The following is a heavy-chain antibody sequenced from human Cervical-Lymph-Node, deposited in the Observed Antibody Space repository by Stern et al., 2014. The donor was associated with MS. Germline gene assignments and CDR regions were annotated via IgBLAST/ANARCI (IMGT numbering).Heavy chain of an antibody. CDR2: ILGSGTTI. CDR1: EFTFSDYS. Sequence: QVQLLQPGGGVVKPGGSLRLSCAASEFTFSDYSLSWIRQAPGKGLEWVSYILGSGTTIYYAASVKGRFTISRDNAKNSLYLQMNSLRAEDTAVYYCARFYDFWSGGMDVWGQGTAVTVSS. CDR3: ARFYDFWSGGMDV. D-gene: IGHD3-3*01. J-gene: IGHJ6*02. V-gene: IGHV3-11*01.